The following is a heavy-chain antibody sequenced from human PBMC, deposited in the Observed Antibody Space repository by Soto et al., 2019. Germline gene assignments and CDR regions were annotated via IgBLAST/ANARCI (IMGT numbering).Heavy chain of an antibody. D-gene: IGHD6-13*01. V-gene: IGHV2-26*01. Sequence: QVTLKESGPVLVKPTETLTLTCTVSGFSLSNARMGVSWIRQPPGKALEWLAHIFSNDEKSYSTSLKSRLTISKDTSKSQVVLTMTNMDPVDTATYYCARISRQQLVYYYGMDVWGQGTTVTVSS. CDR3: ARISRQQLVYYYGMDV. CDR1: GFSLSNARMG. CDR2: IFSNDEK. J-gene: IGHJ6*02.